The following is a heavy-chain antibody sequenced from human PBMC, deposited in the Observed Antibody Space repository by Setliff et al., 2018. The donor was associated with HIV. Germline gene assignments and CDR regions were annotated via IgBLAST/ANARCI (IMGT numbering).Heavy chain of an antibody. CDR3: ARVLFGQSGSYKNYYFDY. CDR1: AGAIRSYY. CDR2: IYDTGKI. V-gene: IGHV4-59*01. J-gene: IGHJ4*02. Sequence: SETLSLTCTVSAGAIRSYYWSWIRQSPGKGLEWIGNIYDTGKINYNPSLKGRVTMSIDMSEDQFSLNLRSVTAADTATYYCARVLFGQSGSYKNYYFDYWGQGTLVTVSS. D-gene: IGHD3-10*01.